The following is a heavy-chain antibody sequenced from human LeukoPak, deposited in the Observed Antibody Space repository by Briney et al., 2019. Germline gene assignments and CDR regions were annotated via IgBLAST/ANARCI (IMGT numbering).Heavy chain of an antibody. J-gene: IGHJ6*02. D-gene: IGHD3-22*01. Sequence: SETLSLTCTVSGGSISSYYWSWIRQPAGKGLEWIGRIYTSGSTNYNPSLKSRVTMSADTSKNQFSLKLSSVTAADTAVYYCASLIRYYDSSGGYYGMDVWGQGTTVTVSS. CDR2: IYTSGST. CDR1: GGSISSYY. CDR3: ASLIRYYDSSGGYYGMDV. V-gene: IGHV4-4*07.